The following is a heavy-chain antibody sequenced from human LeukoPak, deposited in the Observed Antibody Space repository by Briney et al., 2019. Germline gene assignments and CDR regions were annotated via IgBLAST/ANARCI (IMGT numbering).Heavy chain of an antibody. V-gene: IGHV5-51*01. Sequence: GESLQISCQGSESNFATYWIGWVRQMPGKGVEWMGIIYPGDSDTRYSPSFQGQVIISADKSINIAYLQWSSLKASDTAMYYCARAPRGVVVTTFDLWGQGTLVTVSS. CDR1: ESNFATYW. J-gene: IGHJ4*02. CDR2: IYPGDSDT. D-gene: IGHD2-21*02. CDR3: ARAPRGVVVTTFDL.